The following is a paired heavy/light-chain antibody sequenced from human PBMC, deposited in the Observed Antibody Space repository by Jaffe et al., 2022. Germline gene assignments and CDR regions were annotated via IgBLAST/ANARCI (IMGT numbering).Heavy chain of an antibody. CDR2: IYHSGST. D-gene: IGHD3-22*01. J-gene: IGHJ3*02. V-gene: IGHV4-38-2*01. Sequence: QVQLQESGPGLVKPSETLSLTCAVSGYSISSGYYWGWIRQPPGKGLEWIGSIYHSGSTYYNPSLKSRVTISVDTSKNQFSLKLSSVTAADTAVYYCASRGNYYDSSGLPPVWGNAFDIWGQGTMVTVSS. CDR1: GYSISSGYY. CDR3: ASRGNYYDSSGLPPVWGNAFDI.
Light chain of an antibody. V-gene: IGKV3-20*01. J-gene: IGKJ4*01. CDR2: GAS. Sequence: EIVLTQSPGTLSLSPGERATLSCRASQSVSSSYLAWYQQKPGQAPRLLIYGASSRATGIPDRFSGSGSGTDFTLTISRLEPEDFAVYYCQQYGSSPELTFGGGTKVEIK. CDR3: QQYGSSPELT. CDR1: QSVSSSY.